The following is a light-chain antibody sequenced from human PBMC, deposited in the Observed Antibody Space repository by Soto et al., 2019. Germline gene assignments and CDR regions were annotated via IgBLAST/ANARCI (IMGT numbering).Light chain of an antibody. Sequence: QSVLTHSPSASGTPGQRVTISCYGSSSNIGSYPVYWYQQLPGTAPKLLINSDDQRPSGVPDRFSASKSGTSASLAISGLRSEDEADYYCAAWDASMSGHVFGAGTKVTVL. J-gene: IGLJ1*01. CDR3: AAWDASMSGHV. CDR2: SDD. CDR1: SSNIGSYP. V-gene: IGLV1-47*02.